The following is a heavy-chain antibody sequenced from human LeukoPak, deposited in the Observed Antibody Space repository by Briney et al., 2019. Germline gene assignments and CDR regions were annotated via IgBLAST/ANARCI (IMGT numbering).Heavy chain of an antibody. CDR3: AREPRGYSYGL. CDR2: IKDDGSET. Sequence: GGSLRLSCAASRFTFSNYWMAWVRQAPGKGLEWVANIKDDGSETYYVASVKGRFTISRDNAKDSLYLQMNSLRAEDTAVYYCAREPRGYSYGLWGRGTLVTVSS. D-gene: IGHD5-18*01. V-gene: IGHV3-7*01. CDR1: RFTFSNYW. J-gene: IGHJ4*02.